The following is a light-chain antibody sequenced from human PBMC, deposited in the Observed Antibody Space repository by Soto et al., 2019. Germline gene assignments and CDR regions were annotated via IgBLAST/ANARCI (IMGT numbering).Light chain of an antibody. CDR1: SSNIGSNY. J-gene: IGLJ1*01. CDR2: RNN. V-gene: IGLV1-47*01. CDR3: AEWDDSLCGYV. Sequence: QSALTQPPSASGTPGQRVTISCSGSSSNIGSNYVYWYQQLPGTAPKLLIYRNNQRPSGVPDRFSGSKSGTSASLAISGLRSEDEADYYCAEWDDSLCGYVFGTGTKVNDL.